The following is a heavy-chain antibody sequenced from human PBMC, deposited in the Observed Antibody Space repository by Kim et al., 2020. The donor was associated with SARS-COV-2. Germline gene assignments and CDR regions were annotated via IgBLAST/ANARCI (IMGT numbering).Heavy chain of an antibody. Sequence: GGSLRLSCAASGFTFSSYSMNWVRQAPGKGLEWVSYISSSSSTIYYADSVKGRFTISRDNAKNSLYLQMNRLRDEDTAVYYCARDFTVRYYYYGIDVWGQGTTVTVSS. CDR2: ISSSSSTI. V-gene: IGHV3-48*02. CDR3: ARDFTVRYYYYGIDV. D-gene: IGHD4-17*01. J-gene: IGHJ6*02. CDR1: GFTFSSYS.